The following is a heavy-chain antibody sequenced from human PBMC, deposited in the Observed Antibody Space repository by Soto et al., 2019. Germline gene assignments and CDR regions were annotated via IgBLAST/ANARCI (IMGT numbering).Heavy chain of an antibody. J-gene: IGHJ6*02. CDR1: GYTFTSYG. CDR3: AREGGGDDYGDYGHYYYGMDV. CDR2: ISAYNGNT. Sequence: ASVKVSCKASGYTFTSYGISWVRQAPGQGLEWMGWISAYNGNTNYAQKLQGRVTMTTDTSTSTAYMELRSLRSDDTAVYYCAREGGGDDYGDYGHYYYGMDVWGQGTTVTVSS. D-gene: IGHD4-17*01. V-gene: IGHV1-18*01.